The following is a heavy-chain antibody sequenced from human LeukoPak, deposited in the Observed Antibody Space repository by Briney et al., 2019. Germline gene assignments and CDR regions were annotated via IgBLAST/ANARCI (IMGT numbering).Heavy chain of an antibody. D-gene: IGHD6-13*01. Sequence: GRSLRLSCAASAFTFSSYAMQWVRQAPGKGLEWEAVISYDGSNKYYADSVKGRFTISRDNAKNTLYLQMNSLRAEDTAVYYCARGEGYTRMHVWRKGTTVTVSS. CDR2: ISYDGSNK. CDR3: ARGEGYTRMHV. J-gene: IGHJ6*04. V-gene: IGHV3-30-3*01. CDR1: AFTFSSYA.